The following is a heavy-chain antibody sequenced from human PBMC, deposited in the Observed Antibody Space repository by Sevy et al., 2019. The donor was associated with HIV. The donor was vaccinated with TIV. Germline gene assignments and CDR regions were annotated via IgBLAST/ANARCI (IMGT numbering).Heavy chain of an antibody. CDR3: ARRGYSGSYQRHDAFDI. J-gene: IGHJ3*02. V-gene: IGHV4-39*01. CDR2: SYDSGST. CDR1: GGSISSSSYY. D-gene: IGHD1-26*01. Sequence: SETLSLTCTVSGGSISSSSYYWGWIRQPPGKGLEWIGSSYDSGSTYYNPSPKSRVTISVDTSKNQFSLKLSSVTAADRAVYYCARRGYSGSYQRHDAFDIWGQGTMVTVSS.